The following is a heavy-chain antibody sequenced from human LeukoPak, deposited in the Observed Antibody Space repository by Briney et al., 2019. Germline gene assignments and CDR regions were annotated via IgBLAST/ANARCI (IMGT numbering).Heavy chain of an antibody. V-gene: IGHV4-4*02. J-gene: IGHJ5*02. D-gene: IGHD1-26*01. CDR2: INHSGRT. CDR3: ARVGHNWFDP. CDR1: GGSISSPNW. Sequence: PSGTLSLTCAVSGGSISSPNWWTWVRQPPGKGLEWSRVINHSGRTNSTPSLESRVTMSVDKSKSPFSLKLTTVTAADTAVYYCARVGHNWFDPWGQGTLVTVSS.